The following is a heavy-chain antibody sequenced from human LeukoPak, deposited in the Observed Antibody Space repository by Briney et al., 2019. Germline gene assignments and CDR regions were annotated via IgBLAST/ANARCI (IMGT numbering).Heavy chain of an antibody. V-gene: IGHV5-51*01. CDR2: ISPGDSAT. J-gene: IGHJ4*02. CDR1: GYSFTNYW. D-gene: IGHD2-2*01. Sequence: GESLQISCQGSGYSFTNYWIGWVRQMPGKGLEWMGIISPGDSATTYSPSFQGQVTISVDKSITTAYLQWSSLKASDTAVYYCARHTRSSPFDYWGQGTLVTVSS. CDR3: ARHTRSSPFDY.